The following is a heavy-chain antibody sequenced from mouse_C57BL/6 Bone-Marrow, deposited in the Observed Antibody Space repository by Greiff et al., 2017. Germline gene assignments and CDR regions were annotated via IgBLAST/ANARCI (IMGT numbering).Heavy chain of an antibody. CDR3: ARRGYGDFDY. D-gene: IGHD3-2*02. CDR2: ISSGSSTI. J-gene: IGHJ2*01. CDR1: GFTFSDYG. V-gene: IGHV5-17*01. Sequence: EVQLVESGGGLVKPGGSLKLSCAASGFTFSDYGMHWVRQAPEKGLEWVAYISSGSSTIYYADTVKGRFTISRDNAKNTLFLQMTSLRSEETAMYYCARRGYGDFDYWGQGTTLTVSS.